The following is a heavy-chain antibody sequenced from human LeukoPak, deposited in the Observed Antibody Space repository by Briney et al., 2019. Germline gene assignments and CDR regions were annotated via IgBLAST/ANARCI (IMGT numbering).Heavy chain of an antibody. J-gene: IGHJ5*02. CDR3: ARGGPKNPHWFDP. CDR1: GGSISSYY. V-gene: IGHV4-59*12. CDR2: IYYSGST. Sequence: SETLSLTCTVSGGSISSYYWSWIRQPPGKGLEWIGYIYYSGSTNYNPSLKSRVTISVDTSKNQFSLKLSSVTAADTAVYYCARGGPKNPHWFDPWGQGTLVTVSS.